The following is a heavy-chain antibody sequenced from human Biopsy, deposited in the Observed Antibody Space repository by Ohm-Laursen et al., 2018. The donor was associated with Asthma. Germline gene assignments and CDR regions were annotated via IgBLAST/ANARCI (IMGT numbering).Heavy chain of an antibody. J-gene: IGHJ4*02. CDR2: IYSGGTS. CDR1: GFAVSRDH. V-gene: IGHV3-53*01. Sequence: GSLRLSCAASGFAVSRDHMFWVRQAPGKGLEWVSVIYSGGTSHTADSVRGRFTISRDYSKNTLHLQMHSLRAEDTAVYYCARGDSSNWSHYYFDYWGQGTLVTVSS. CDR3: ARGDSSNWSHYYFDY. D-gene: IGHD3-22*01.